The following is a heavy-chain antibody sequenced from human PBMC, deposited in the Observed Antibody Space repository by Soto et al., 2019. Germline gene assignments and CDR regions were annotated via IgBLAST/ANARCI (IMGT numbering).Heavy chain of an antibody. V-gene: IGHV5-51*01. CDR1: GYSFTSYW. CDR2: IYPGDSDT. J-gene: IGHJ6*02. CDR3: ARQPYYDFWSGYYRYYGMDV. Sequence: AGESLKISCKGSGYSFTSYWIGWVRQMPGKGLEWMGIIYPGDSDTRYSPSFQGQVTISADKSISTAYLQWSSLKASDTAMYYCARQPYYDFWSGYYRYYGMDVWRQGTTVTVS. D-gene: IGHD3-3*01.